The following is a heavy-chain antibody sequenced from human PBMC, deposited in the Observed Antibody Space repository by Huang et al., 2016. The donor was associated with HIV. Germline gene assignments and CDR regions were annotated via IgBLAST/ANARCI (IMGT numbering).Heavy chain of an antibody. V-gene: IGHV1-18*01. Sequence: QIQLMQSGPELKQPGASVKVSCKPSGYSFTSYGITWVSQGTGQGPEWMGWISASSGDTEYAQKFQGRVTLPTDTSTNIAYMELMSLRSDDTAKYYCARDPKYHRIGYYRQRRGIDIWGQGTMVIVSS. CDR2: ISASSGDT. J-gene: IGHJ3*02. CDR1: GYSFTSYG. CDR3: ARDPKYHRIGYYRQRRGIDI. D-gene: IGHD3-22*01.